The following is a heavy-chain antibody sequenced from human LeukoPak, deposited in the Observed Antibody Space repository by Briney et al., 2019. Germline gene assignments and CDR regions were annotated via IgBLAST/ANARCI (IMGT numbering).Heavy chain of an antibody. CDR2: ISSDGNNI. CDR1: GFIFSTYS. D-gene: IGHD6-19*01. CDR3: ARDHEAVSGPFDF. J-gene: IGHJ4*02. Sequence: AGGSLRLSCAASGFIFSTYSMDWVRQAPGKGLEWVAGISSDGNNIFYADSVKGRFTISRDFSKNTVYLQMNSLRSEDTAVYYCARDHEAVSGPFDFWGQGTLITVSS. V-gene: IGHV3-30*04.